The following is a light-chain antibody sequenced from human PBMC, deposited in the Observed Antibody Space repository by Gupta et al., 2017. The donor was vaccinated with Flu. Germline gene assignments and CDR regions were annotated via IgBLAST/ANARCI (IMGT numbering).Light chain of an antibody. CDR2: DAS. J-gene: IGKJ2*01. Sequence: EIVLTQSPATLSLSPGERATLSCRASQSVSSYLAWYQQKPDQAPRLLIYDASNRATGIPARFSGSGSGTEFTLTISSREPEDFAVYYCQQRSNCPVTFGQGTKMEIK. CDR3: QQRSNCPVT. V-gene: IGKV3-11*01. CDR1: QSVSSY.